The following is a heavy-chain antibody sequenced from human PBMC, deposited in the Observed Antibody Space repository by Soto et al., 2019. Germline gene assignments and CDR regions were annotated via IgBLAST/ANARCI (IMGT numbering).Heavy chain of an antibody. V-gene: IGHV3-33*01. CDR1: GFTFSSYG. J-gene: IGHJ4*02. CDR2: IWYDGSNK. Sequence: GGSLRLSCAASGFTFSSYGMHWVRQAPGKGLEWVAVIWYDGSNKYYADSVKGRFTISRDNSKNTLYLQMNSLRAEDTAVYYCARDLFGLQFPSYYFDYWGQGTLVTVSS. D-gene: IGHD5-12*01. CDR3: ARDLFGLQFPSYYFDY.